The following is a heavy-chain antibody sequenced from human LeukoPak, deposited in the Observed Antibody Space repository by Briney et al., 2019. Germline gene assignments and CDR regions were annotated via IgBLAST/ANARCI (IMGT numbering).Heavy chain of an antibody. D-gene: IGHD3-10*01. Sequence: PGGSLRLSCAASGFTFSSYWMSWVRQSPGKGLGWVANIKPDGSEEYFMDSVKGRFTISRDNAKNALYLEMNSLRAEDTAEYFCARERMYSGSGSTYPYYDYWGQGTQVTVSS. CDR2: IKPDGSEE. V-gene: IGHV3-7*01. CDR3: ARERMYSGSGSTYPYYDY. J-gene: IGHJ4*02. CDR1: GFTFSSYW.